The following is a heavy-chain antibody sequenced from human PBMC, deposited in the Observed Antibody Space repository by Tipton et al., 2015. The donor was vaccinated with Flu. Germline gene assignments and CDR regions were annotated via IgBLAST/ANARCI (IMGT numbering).Heavy chain of an antibody. CDR3: ARVMGSWGGYYTDALRSYYYGMDV. Sequence: TLSLTCTVSGGSISSYYWSWIRQPPGKGLEWIGYIYYSGSTNYNPSLKSRVTISVDTSKNQFSLKLSSVTAADTAVYYCARVMGSWGGYYTDALRSYYYGMDVWGQGTTVTVSS. V-gene: IGHV4-59*01. CDR2: IYYSGST. D-gene: IGHD3-3*01. CDR1: GGSISSYY. J-gene: IGHJ6*02.